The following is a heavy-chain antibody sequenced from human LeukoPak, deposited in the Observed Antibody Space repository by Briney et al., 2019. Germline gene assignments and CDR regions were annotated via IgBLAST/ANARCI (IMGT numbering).Heavy chain of an antibody. V-gene: IGHV4-59*01. CDR3: ARVRWLHAYYSYYYMDV. CDR2: IDHSRST. Sequence: SEALSLTCMVSDDSINTYYWSWIRQPPGKGLEWIGYIDHSRSTNYNPSLRSRVNISVDTSKSQLSLKLDSVTAADTAVYFCARVRWLHAYYSYYYMDVWGRGTTVTVSS. J-gene: IGHJ6*03. D-gene: IGHD3-22*01. CDR1: DDSINTYY.